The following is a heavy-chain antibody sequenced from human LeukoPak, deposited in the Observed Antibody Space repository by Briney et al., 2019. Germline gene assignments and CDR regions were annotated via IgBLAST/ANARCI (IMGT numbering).Heavy chain of an antibody. V-gene: IGHV4-30-4*08. Sequence: SETLSLTCAVYGGSFSGYYWSWIRQPPGKGLEWIGYIYYSGSTYYNPSLKSRVTISVDTSKNQFSLKLSSVTAADTAVYYCARDLWFGEWGGQGTLVTVS. CDR2: IYYSGST. CDR3: ARDLWFGEW. D-gene: IGHD3-10*01. CDR1: GGSFSGYY. J-gene: IGHJ4*02.